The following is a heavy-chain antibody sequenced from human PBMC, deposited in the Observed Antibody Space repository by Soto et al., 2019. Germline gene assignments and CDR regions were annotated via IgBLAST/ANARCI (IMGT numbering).Heavy chain of an antibody. J-gene: IGHJ3*02. V-gene: IGHV1-3*01. Sequence: ASVKVSCKASGYTFTSYAMHWVRQAPGQRLEWMGWINAGNGNTKYSQKFQGRVTITRDTSASTAYMELSSLRSEDTAVYYCARTGYSNGAAELLGAFDIWGQGTMVTVSS. D-gene: IGHD6-19*01. CDR3: ARTGYSNGAAELLGAFDI. CDR1: GYTFTSYA. CDR2: INAGNGNT.